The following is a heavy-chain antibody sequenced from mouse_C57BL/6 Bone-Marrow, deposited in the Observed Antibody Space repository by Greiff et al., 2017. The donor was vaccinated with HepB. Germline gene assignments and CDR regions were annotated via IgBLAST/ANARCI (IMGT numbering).Heavy chain of an antibody. J-gene: IGHJ3*01. CDR1: GFSLSTSGMG. Sequence: QVTLKVCGPGILQSSQTLSLTCSFSGFSLSTSGMGVSWIRQPSGKGLEWLAHIYWDDDKRYNPSLKSRLTISKDTSRNQVFLKITSVDTADTATYYCARRDYYGSTWFAYWGQGTLVTVSA. V-gene: IGHV8-12*01. D-gene: IGHD1-1*01. CDR2: IYWDDDK. CDR3: ARRDYYGSTWFAY.